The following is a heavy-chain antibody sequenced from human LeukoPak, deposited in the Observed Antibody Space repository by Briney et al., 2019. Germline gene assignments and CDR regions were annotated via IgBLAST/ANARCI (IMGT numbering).Heavy chain of an antibody. D-gene: IGHD3-22*01. CDR3: ARHPGVVVITPYNWFDP. CDR1: GGSFSGYY. J-gene: IGHJ5*02. V-gene: IGHV4-34*01. CDR2: INHSGST. Sequence: SETLSLTCAVYGGSFSGYYWSWIRQPPGKGLEWIGEINHSGSTNYNPSLKSRVTISVDTSKNQFSLKLSSVTAADTAVYYCARHPGVVVITPYNWFDPWGQGTLVTVSS.